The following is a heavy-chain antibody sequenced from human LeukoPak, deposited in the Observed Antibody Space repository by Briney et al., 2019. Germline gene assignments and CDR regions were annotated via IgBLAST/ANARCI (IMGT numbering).Heavy chain of an antibody. J-gene: IGHJ5*02. CDR3: ARDNVLLWFGDSVNRMNWFDP. D-gene: IGHD3-10*01. V-gene: IGHV1-2*02. Sequence: ASVKVSCKASEYTFTVYYMHWVRQAPGQGLDWMGWINPNSGGTNYAQKGQGRVTMSRDTSISTAYMELSRLRSEDTAVYYCARDNVLLWFGDSVNRMNWFDPWGQGTLVTVSS. CDR2: INPNSGGT. CDR1: EYTFTVYY.